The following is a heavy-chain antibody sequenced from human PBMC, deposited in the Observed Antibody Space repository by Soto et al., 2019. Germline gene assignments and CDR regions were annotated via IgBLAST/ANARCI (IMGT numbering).Heavy chain of an antibody. V-gene: IGHV5-51*01. Sequence: GESLKISCKGSGYSFTSYWIGWVRQMPGKGLERMGIIYPGDSDTRYSPSFQGQVTISADKSISTAYLQWSSLKASDTAMYYCARHRSPGGITGRGYAFDIWGQGTMVTVSS. CDR2: IYPGDSDT. CDR1: GYSFTSYW. J-gene: IGHJ3*02. CDR3: ARHRSPGGITGRGYAFDI. D-gene: IGHD1-20*01.